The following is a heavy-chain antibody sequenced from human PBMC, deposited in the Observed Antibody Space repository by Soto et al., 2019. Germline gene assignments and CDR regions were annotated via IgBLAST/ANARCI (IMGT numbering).Heavy chain of an antibody. J-gene: IGHJ4*02. V-gene: IGHV3-15*07. CDR2: IKSKTDGGTI. CDR1: DLSFSNAY. D-gene: IGHD2-15*01. Sequence: EVPLVESGGGLVKPGESLRLSCAASDLSFSNAYINWVRQAPGKGLEWVGRIKSKTDGGTIDYDAPVKGRFIISRDDSSNTVYLQMNSLKTEDTAVYYCTTRGALGYWGQGTLVTVSS. CDR3: TTRGALGY.